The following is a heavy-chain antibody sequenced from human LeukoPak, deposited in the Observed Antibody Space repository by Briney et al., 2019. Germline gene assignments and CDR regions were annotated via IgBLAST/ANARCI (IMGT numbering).Heavy chain of an antibody. D-gene: IGHD5-24*01. CDR2: IYTSGST. J-gene: IGHJ4*02. Sequence: SETLSLTCTVSGGSISSYYWSWIRQPAGKGLEWIGRIYTSGSTNYNPSLKSRLTISVDTSKNQFSLNLTSVTVADTAVYYCARDRDGYTADYWGQGTLVTVSS. CDR1: GGSISSYY. V-gene: IGHV4-4*07. CDR3: ARDRDGYTADY.